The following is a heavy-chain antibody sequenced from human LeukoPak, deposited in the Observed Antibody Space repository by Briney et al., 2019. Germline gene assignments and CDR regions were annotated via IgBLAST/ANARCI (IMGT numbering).Heavy chain of an antibody. J-gene: IGHJ6*02. CDR3: AKSMVRGVNGYGMDV. V-gene: IGHV3-23*01. Sequence: GGSLRLSCAASGFTFSSYAMSWVRQAPGKGLEWVSAISGSGGRPYYADSVKGRFTISRDNSKNTLYLQMNSLRAEDTAVYYCAKSMVRGVNGYGMDVWGQGTTVTVSS. CDR1: GFTFSSYA. D-gene: IGHD3-10*01. CDR2: ISGSGGRP.